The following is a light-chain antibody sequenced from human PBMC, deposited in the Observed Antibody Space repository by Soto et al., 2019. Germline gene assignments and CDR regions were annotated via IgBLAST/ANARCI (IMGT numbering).Light chain of an antibody. V-gene: IGLV2-14*01. CDR1: SSDIGGYNY. Sequence: QSALTQPASVSGSPGQSITIYCTGTSSDIGGYNYVSWYQQHPGKAPKVIIYEVSNRSSGVSNRFSGSKSGNTASLTISGLQAEDEADYYCSSYTRSSTWVFGGGTKLTVL. J-gene: IGLJ3*02. CDR3: SSYTRSSTWV. CDR2: EVS.